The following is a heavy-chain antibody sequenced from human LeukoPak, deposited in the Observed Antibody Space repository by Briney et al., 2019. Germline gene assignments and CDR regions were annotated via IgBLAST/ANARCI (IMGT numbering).Heavy chain of an antibody. CDR2: INHSGST. D-gene: IGHD6-19*01. CDR1: GGSFSGYY. Sequence: PSETLSLTCAVYGGSFSGYYWSWIRQPPGKGLEWIGEINHSGSTNYNPSLKSRVTISVDTSKNQFSLKLSSVTAADTAVYYCARVQVAGIDYWGQGTLVTVSS. CDR3: ARVQVAGIDY. V-gene: IGHV4-34*01. J-gene: IGHJ4*02.